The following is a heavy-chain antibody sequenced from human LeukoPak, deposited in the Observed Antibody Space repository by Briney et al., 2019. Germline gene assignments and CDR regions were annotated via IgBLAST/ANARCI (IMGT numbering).Heavy chain of an antibody. V-gene: IGHV5-10-1*01. CDR3: ARDDSSGYDY. CDR2: IDPSGSYT. D-gene: IGHD3-22*01. J-gene: IGHJ4*02. Sequence: GESLRISCKGSGYSFTNYWISWVRQMPGKGLEWMGRIDPSGSYTNYSPSFQGHVTISTDKSISTAYLQWSSLKASDTAMYYCARDDSSGYDYWGQGTLVTVSS. CDR1: GYSFTNYW.